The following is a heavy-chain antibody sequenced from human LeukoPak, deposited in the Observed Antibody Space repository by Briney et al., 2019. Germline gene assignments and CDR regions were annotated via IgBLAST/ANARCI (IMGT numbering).Heavy chain of an antibody. CDR3: SKDDCVNGICYFDK. CDR1: GFTFTSYA. D-gene: IGHD2-8*01. Sequence: GGSLRLSCIASGFTFTSYAMNWVRQAPGKGLEWVSDISGSNTYYADSVKGRFTISRDSSKNTMYLQMNNLRAEDTAVYYCSKDDCVNGICYFDKWGQGTLVTVSS. CDR2: ISGSNT. V-gene: IGHV3-23*01. J-gene: IGHJ4*02.